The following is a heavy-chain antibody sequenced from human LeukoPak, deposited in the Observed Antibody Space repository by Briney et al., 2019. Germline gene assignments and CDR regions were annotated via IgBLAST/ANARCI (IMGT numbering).Heavy chain of an antibody. D-gene: IGHD6-13*01. CDR3: ASGVAAAGRDYFDY. V-gene: IGHV3-74*01. J-gene: IGHJ4*02. CDR1: GFTFSSYW. Sequence: GGPLRLSCAASGFTFSSYWMHWLRHAPGKGLVWVSRINSDGSSTNYADSVKGRFTISRDNAKNTLYLQMNSLRAEDTAVYYCASGVAAAGRDYFDYWGQGTLVTVSS. CDR2: INSDGSST.